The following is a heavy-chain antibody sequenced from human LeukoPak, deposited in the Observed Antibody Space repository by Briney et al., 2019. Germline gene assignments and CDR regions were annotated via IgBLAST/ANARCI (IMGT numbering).Heavy chain of an antibody. CDR3: ARGRAFQYYDSPFDP. CDR2: ISAYNGNT. CDR1: GYTFTSYG. V-gene: IGHV1-18*04. D-gene: IGHD3-22*01. Sequence: ASVKVSCKASGYTFTSYGISWVRQAPGQGLGWMGWISAYNGNTNYAQKFQGRVTITADKSTSTAYMELSSLRSEDTAVYYRARGRAFQYYDSPFDPWGQGTLVTVSS. J-gene: IGHJ5*02.